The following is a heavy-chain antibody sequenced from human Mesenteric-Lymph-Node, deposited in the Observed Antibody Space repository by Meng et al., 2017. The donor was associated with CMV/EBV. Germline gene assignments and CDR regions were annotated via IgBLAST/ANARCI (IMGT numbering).Heavy chain of an antibody. CDR3: ARDLRVGSVDGDYGFDY. CDR2: IYDSGSA. J-gene: IGHJ4*02. D-gene: IGHD4-17*01. CDR1: GGSMSGYF. V-gene: IGHV4-59*01. Sequence: SETLSLTCTVSGGSMSGYFWSWIRQPPGKGLEWIGYIYDSGSAYYNPSLKSRVTMSVDTSKNQFSLKLNSVTAAVTAVYYCARDLRVGSVDGDYGFDYWGQGTLVTVSS.